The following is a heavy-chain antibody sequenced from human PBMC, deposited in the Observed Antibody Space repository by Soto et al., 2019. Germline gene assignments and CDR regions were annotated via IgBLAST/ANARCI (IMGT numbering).Heavy chain of an antibody. J-gene: IGHJ4*02. V-gene: IGHV3-23*01. CDR2: ISGSGGST. Sequence: GGSLRLSCAASGFTFSSYAMSWVRQAPGKGLEWVSAISGSGGSTYYADSVKGRFTISRDNSKNTLYLQMNSLRAEDTAVYYCAKTRSRQDTAMVFDYWGQGTLVTVSS. CDR1: GFTFSSYA. D-gene: IGHD5-18*01. CDR3: AKTRSRQDTAMVFDY.